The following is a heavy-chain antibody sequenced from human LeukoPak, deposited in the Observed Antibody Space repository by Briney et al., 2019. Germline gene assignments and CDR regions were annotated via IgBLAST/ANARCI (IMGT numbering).Heavy chain of an antibody. CDR1: GFTFSNAW. Sequence: GGSLRLSCAASGFTFSNAWMSWVRQAPGKGLEWVGRIKSKTDGGTTDYAAPVKGRFTISRDDSKNTLYLQMNSLKTEDTAVYYCTTDLGGSYVFDYWGQGTLVTVSS. CDR2: IKSKTDGGTT. D-gene: IGHD1-26*01. CDR3: TTDLGGSYVFDY. J-gene: IGHJ4*02. V-gene: IGHV3-15*01.